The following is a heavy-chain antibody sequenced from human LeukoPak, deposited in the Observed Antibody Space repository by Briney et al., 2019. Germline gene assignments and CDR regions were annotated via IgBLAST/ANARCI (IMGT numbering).Heavy chain of an antibody. CDR2: ISSSSTTI. CDR3: ARGCSPGTCSPFDY. V-gene: IGHV3-48*02. D-gene: IGHD2-15*01. CDR1: GFTFSDFS. J-gene: IGHJ4*02. Sequence: GGSLRLSCAASGFTFSDFSMNWVRQPPGKGLEWVSYISSSSTTIYYADSVRGRFTISRDNAKNSLYLQMNSLRDEDTAVYYCARGCSPGTCSPFDYWGQGTLVTVSS.